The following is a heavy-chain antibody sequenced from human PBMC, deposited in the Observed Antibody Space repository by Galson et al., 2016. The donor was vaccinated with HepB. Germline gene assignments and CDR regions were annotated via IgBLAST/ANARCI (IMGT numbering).Heavy chain of an antibody. D-gene: IGHD3-3*01. CDR2: ADVLGGA. J-gene: IGHJ6*04. V-gene: IGHV4-61*02. CDR3: ARDTMSALDV. Sequence: TLSLTCDVSGDSITGTYYYWSWIRQPAGRGLEWIGRADVLGGANHSPSLKNRVTILVDTSKNQFSLKLTSVTAADTAVYYCARDTMSALDVWGKGTTVRVSA. CDR1: GDSITGTYYY.